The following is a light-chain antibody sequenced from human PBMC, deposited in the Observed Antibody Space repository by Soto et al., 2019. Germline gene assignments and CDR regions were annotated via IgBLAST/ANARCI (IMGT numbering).Light chain of an antibody. J-gene: IGKJ2*01. V-gene: IGKV1-39*01. Sequence: DIQMTQSPSCLSASVGDRVTITCRASESIRYYLNWYQQKPGKAPKLLIYAASSLQSGVPSRFSGSVLGTDFTLTISSPQPEDFASDYCHQRYITPQITFGQGTKLEIK. CDR3: HQRYITPQIT. CDR1: ESIRYY. CDR2: AAS.